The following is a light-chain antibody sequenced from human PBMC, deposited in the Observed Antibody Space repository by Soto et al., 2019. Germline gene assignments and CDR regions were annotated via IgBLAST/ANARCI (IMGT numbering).Light chain of an antibody. CDR3: QQYYSYPRT. V-gene: IGKV1-8*01. J-gene: IGKJ1*01. CDR1: QGISSY. Sequence: AIRMTQSPSSFSASTGDRVTITCRASQGISSYLAWYQQKPGKAPKLLIYAASTLQSGVPSRFSGSGCGTDLTLTISCLQSEDFATYYCQQYYSYPRTFGQGTKVEIK. CDR2: AAS.